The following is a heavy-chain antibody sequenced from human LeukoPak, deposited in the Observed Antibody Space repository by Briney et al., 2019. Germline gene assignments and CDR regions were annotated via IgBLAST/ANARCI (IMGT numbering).Heavy chain of an antibody. CDR1: GGSISSYY. V-gene: IGHV4-59*01. D-gene: IGHD6-6*01. CDR3: ARGTTARPPFDY. Sequence: SETLSLTCTVSGGSISSYYWSWIRQPPGKGLEWIGYIYYSGSTNYNPSLKSRVTITVDTSKNQFSLKLSSVTAADTAVYYCARGTTARPPFDYWGQGTLVTVSS. J-gene: IGHJ4*02. CDR2: IYYSGST.